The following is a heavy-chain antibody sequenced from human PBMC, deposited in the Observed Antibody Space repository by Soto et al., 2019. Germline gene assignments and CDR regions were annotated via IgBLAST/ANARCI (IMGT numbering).Heavy chain of an antibody. CDR1: GGTFSSYT. J-gene: IGHJ4*02. D-gene: IGHD3-10*01. Sequence: QVQLVQSGAEVKKPGSSVKVSCKASGGTFSSYTISWVRQAPGQGLEWMGRIIPILGIANYAQKFQGRVTITADKSTRTAYMELSSLRSEDTAVYYCARLLTSGRTDHFDYWGQGTLVTVSS. CDR3: ARLLTSGRTDHFDY. CDR2: IIPILGIA. V-gene: IGHV1-69*02.